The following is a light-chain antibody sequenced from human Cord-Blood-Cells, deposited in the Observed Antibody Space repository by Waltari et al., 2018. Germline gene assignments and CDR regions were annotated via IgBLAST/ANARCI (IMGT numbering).Light chain of an antibody. V-gene: IGKV1-5*01. J-gene: IGKJ4*01. CDR3: QQYNSYPI. Sequence: DIQMTQSPSTLSASVGDRVTITCRASRSISIGLAWYQQKPGKAPKLLIYDASSLESGVQSRFSGSGSGTEFTLTSSSLQPDDFATYYCQQYNSYPIFGGGTKVEIK. CDR1: RSISIG. CDR2: DAS.